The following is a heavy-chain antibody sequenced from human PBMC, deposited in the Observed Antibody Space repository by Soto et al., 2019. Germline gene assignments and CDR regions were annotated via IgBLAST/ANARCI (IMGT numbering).Heavy chain of an antibody. CDR2: IYYSGST. D-gene: IGHD2-2*01. CDR1: GGSISSYY. J-gene: IGHJ6*03. V-gene: IGHV4-59*01. Sequence: QVQLQESGPGLVKPSETLSLTCTVSGGSISSYYWSWIRQPPGTGLEWIGYIYYSGSTNYNHSLRVRVTISVDTYKNQYSLTLSSVTAADTAVYYCERDALDVFRVGHCSSTSWYRYYSYMEVWGKVTTVTVSS. CDR3: ERDALDVFRVGHCSSTSWYRYYSYMEV.